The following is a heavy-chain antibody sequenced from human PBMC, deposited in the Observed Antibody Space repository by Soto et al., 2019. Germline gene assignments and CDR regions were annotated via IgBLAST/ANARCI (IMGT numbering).Heavy chain of an antibody. J-gene: IGHJ6*02. V-gene: IGHV3-15*07. CDR1: GFTFSNAW. Sequence: GGSLRLSCAASGFTFSNAWMNWVRQAPGKGLEWVGRIKSKTDGGTTDYAAPVKGRFTISRDDSKNTLYLQMNSLKTEDTAVYYCSRYCTNGVCPRAYYYYYGMDVWGQGTTVTVSS. D-gene: IGHD2-8*01. CDR2: IKSKTDGGTT. CDR3: SRYCTNGVCPRAYYYYYGMDV.